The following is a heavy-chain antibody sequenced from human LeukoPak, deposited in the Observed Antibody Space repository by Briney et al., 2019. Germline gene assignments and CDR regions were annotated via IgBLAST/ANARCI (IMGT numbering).Heavy chain of an antibody. CDR1: GGSIGSGYY. D-gene: IGHD6-25*01. CDR2: VYYGRSP. CDR3: ARSSGTGTFSY. J-gene: IGHJ4*02. Sequence: SETLSLTCTVSGGSIGSGYYWAWIRQPPGKGLEWIGSVYYGRSPYYNPSLESRATISVDTSKNHFSLKMSSVTAADTAVYYCARSSGTGTFSYWGQGTLVTVSS. V-gene: IGHV4-39*02.